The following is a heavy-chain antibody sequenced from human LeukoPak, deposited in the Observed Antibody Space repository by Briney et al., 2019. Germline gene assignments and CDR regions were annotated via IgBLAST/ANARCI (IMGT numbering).Heavy chain of an antibody. J-gene: IGHJ4*02. Sequence: PSETLSLTCTVSGGSISSTAYYWGWIRQPPGKGLEWIGNMYYSGNTYYNPSLKSRVTMSVDTPKNQFSLKLTSVTAADTAMFYCARQVSYSTSLLGYYFDYWGQGILVTVS. CDR3: ARQVSYSTSLLGYYFDY. CDR2: MYYSGNT. D-gene: IGHD2-2*01. V-gene: IGHV4-39*01. CDR1: GGSISSTAYY.